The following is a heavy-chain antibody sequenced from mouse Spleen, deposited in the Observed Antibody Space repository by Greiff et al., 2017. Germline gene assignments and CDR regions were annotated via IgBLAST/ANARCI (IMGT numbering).Heavy chain of an antibody. CDR1: GFSFNTYA. V-gene: IGHV10-1*01. Sequence: EVKLVESGGGLVQPKGSLKLSCAASGFSFNTYAMNWVRQAPGKGLEWVARIRSKSNNYATYYADSVKDRFTISRDDSESMLYLQMNNLKTEDTAMYYCVRQERYDGDFDYWGQGTTLTVSS. CDR2: IRSKSNNYAT. CDR3: VRQERYDGDFDY. J-gene: IGHJ2*01. D-gene: IGHD2-14*01.